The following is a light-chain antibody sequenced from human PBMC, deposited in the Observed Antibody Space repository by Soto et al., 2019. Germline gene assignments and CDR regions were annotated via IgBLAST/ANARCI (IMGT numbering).Light chain of an antibody. V-gene: IGLV2-11*01. Sequence: QSVLTQPRSVSGSPGQSVIISCTGTNSDVGAYDYVSWYQQHPGKAPKLIIYDVTKRPSGVPDRFSASKSGNTASLTISGLQAEDEADYYCCSYAVSNTWVFGGGTKLTVL. J-gene: IGLJ3*02. CDR3: CSYAVSNTWV. CDR1: NSDVGAYDY. CDR2: DVT.